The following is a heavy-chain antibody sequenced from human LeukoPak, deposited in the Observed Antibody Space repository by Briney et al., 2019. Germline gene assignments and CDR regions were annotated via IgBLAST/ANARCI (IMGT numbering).Heavy chain of an antibody. D-gene: IGHD6-13*01. J-gene: IGHJ4*02. CDR1: GGSISSYY. V-gene: IGHV4-59*08. Sequence: SETLSLTCTASGGSISSYYWSWIRQPPGKGLKWIGYIYYSGSTSYNPSLKSRVTISVDTSKNQFSLKLSSVTAADTAVYYCARQGDSSSWSYFDYWGQGTLVTVSS. CDR2: IYYSGST. CDR3: ARQGDSSSWSYFDY.